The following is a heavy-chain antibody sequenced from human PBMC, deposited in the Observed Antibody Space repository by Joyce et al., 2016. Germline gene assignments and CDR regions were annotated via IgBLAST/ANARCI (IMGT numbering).Heavy chain of an antibody. J-gene: IGHJ5*02. Sequence: QLQLQESGPGLVKPSETLSLTCTVSGGSLSTKNHYWGWIRQSPGKGLEWIGSIFYTGSTYYNPSLKSRITRSVDTSENQFSLRLRSLTAADTAVYYCARTPFDWDNYFNPWGQGTLVTVSS. D-gene: IGHD3-9*01. CDR1: GGSLSTKNHY. CDR2: IFYTGST. CDR3: ARTPFDWDNYFNP. V-gene: IGHV4-39*01.